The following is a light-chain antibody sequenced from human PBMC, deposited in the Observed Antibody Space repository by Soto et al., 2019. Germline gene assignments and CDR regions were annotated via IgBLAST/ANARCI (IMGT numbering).Light chain of an antibody. CDR3: VQFSHFPRT. CDR2: QIS. V-gene: IGKV2-24*01. CDR1: QNLVHSDGNTY. J-gene: IGKJ1*01. Sequence: DIVLTQTPLSSPVTLGQPASISCRSSQNLVHSDGNTYLSWVQQRPGQPPRLLIYQISNRFSGVPDRFTGSGAGTDFTLTISRVEPDDVGIYSCVQFSHFPRTFGQGTKVEIK.